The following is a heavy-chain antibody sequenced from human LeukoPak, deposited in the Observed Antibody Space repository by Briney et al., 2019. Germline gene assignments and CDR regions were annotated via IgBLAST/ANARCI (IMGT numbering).Heavy chain of an antibody. Sequence: GGSLRLSCAASGLTFSNYNMNWVRQAPGKGLEWVSSISGGGSYIYYAGSVKGRITISRDNAKNSLYLQMNSLRAEDTAVYFCARGTYGDYPYYVGYWGQGTLVTVSS. CDR2: ISGGGSYI. CDR3: ARGTYGDYPYYVGY. D-gene: IGHD4-17*01. V-gene: IGHV3-21*01. CDR1: GLTFSNYN. J-gene: IGHJ4*02.